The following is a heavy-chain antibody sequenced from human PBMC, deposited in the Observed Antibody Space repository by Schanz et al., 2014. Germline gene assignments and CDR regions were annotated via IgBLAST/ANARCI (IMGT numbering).Heavy chain of an antibody. J-gene: IGHJ3*02. CDR2: IGVDGTTT. V-gene: IGHV3-23*01. Sequence: EVQLLESGGGLVEPGGSLRLSCAASGFSFSSYAMGWVRQARGKGLEWVSVIGVDGTTTYYADSVKGRFTISRDNSKNTLYLQMDSLRAEDTAVYYCARDGYSVVVISPTESFDIWGQGTIVTVSS. D-gene: IGHD2-21*01. CDR1: GFSFSSYA. CDR3: ARDGYSVVVISPTESFDI.